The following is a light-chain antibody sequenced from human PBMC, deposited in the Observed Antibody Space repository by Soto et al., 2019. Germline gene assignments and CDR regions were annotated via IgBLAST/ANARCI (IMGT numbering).Light chain of an antibody. V-gene: IGKV3-11*01. CDR1: QSVSSN. CDR2: GAS. Sequence: EIVRTKSPATLSVSPGERATLSCRASQSVSSNLAWYQQKPGQAPRLLIYGASTRATGIPARFSGSGSGTDSTLTISCLEPEESPDYYCQPRSNWAAGTSGPGTKVDI. CDR3: QPRSNWAAGT. J-gene: IGKJ1*01.